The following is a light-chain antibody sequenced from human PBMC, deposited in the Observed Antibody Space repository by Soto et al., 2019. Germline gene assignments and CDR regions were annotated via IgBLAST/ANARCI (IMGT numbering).Light chain of an antibody. Sequence: SPSSVSASVGDTVTITCRASQGLKFLAWYQQKPGKAPRLLIYEATNLQSGVPPRFSGSGSGTDFTLTISSLQPEDFATYFCQQANSFPITFGQGTRLEIK. CDR2: EAT. J-gene: IGKJ5*01. CDR3: QQANSFPIT. V-gene: IGKV1-12*01. CDR1: QGLKF.